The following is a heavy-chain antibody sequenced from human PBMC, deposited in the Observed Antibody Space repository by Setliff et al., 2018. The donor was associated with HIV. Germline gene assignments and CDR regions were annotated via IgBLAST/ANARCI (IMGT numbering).Heavy chain of an antibody. V-gene: IGHV4-59*01. CDR2: ICYSATT. Sequence: SETLSLTCTVSGGSIGSYCWSWNRQPPGKGLEWIGTICYSATTNYNPSLKNRVAISVDTSKNQFSLKLTSVTPADTAVYYCARRSGAAVFYYFDYWGQGTLVTVSS. J-gene: IGHJ4*02. D-gene: IGHD6-13*01. CDR1: GGSIGSYC. CDR3: ARRSGAAVFYYFDY.